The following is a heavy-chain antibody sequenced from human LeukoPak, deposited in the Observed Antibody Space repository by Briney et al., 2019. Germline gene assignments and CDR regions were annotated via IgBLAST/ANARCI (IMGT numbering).Heavy chain of an antibody. CDR3: AREPQAESYYYAMDV. CDR2: ISSSSSYI. J-gene: IGHJ6*02. Sequence: PGGSLRLSCAASGFTFSSYSMNWVRQAPGKGLEWVSSISSSSSYIYYADSVKGRFIISRDNAKNSLYLQMNSLRAEDTAVYYCAREPQAESYYYAMDVWGQGTTVTVSS. D-gene: IGHD1-14*01. CDR1: GFTFSSYS. V-gene: IGHV3-21*01.